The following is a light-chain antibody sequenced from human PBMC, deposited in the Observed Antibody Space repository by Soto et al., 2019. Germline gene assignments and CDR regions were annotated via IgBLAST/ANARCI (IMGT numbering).Light chain of an antibody. Sequence: DIQMTQSPSTLSASVGDRVTITCRASQSFSSWLAWYQQKPGKAPKLLIYEVSKLESGVPSRFSGSGSGTEFTLTISSLQPDDFATYYCREYTGTSSLSFGGGTKVEIK. CDR2: EVS. J-gene: IGKJ4*01. CDR1: QSFSSW. V-gene: IGKV1-5*03. CDR3: REYTGTSSLS.